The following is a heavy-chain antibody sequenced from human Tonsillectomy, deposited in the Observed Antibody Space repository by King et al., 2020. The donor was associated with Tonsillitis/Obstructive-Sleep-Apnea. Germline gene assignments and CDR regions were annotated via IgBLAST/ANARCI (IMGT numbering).Heavy chain of an antibody. V-gene: IGHV4-59*01. J-gene: IGHJ6*02. Sequence: VQLQESGPGLVKPSETLSLTCTVSGGSISSYYWSWIRQPPGKGLEWIGSIYYSGSTNYNPSLKSRVTISVDTSKNQFSLKLSSVTAADTAVYYCARGRCSIWSHEYYGMDVWGRGTTVTVSS. CDR3: ARGRCSIWSHEYYGMDV. D-gene: IGHD6-13*01. CDR2: IYYSGST. CDR1: GGSISSYY.